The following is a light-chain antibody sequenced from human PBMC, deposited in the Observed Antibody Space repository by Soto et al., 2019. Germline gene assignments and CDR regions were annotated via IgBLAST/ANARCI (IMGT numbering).Light chain of an antibody. Sequence: EVVMTQSPLSLPVTLGQPASISCRSSQSLLYSDGNTYLSWFQQMPVQSPRRLIYKVSNRDSGVPDRFRGSGSGTDFTLKISRVEAEDVGVYYSMQGTHWPPRTFGQGNKVEIK. J-gene: IGKJ1*01. CDR2: KVS. CDR1: QSLLYSDGNTY. V-gene: IGKV2-30*01. CDR3: MQGTHWPPRT.